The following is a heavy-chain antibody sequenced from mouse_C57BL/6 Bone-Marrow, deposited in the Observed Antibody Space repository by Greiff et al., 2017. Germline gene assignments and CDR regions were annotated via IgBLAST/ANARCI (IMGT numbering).Heavy chain of an antibody. CDR2: ISDGGSYT. V-gene: IGHV5-4*03. Sequence: EVMLVESGGGLVKPGGSLKLSCAASGFTFSSYAMSWVRQTPEKRLEWVAIISDGGSYTYYPDNVKGRFTISKDNAKKYLYLQMSHLKSDDTAMYYCAGGLKVYFYYWGQGTTLTVSS. CDR1: GFTFSSYA. J-gene: IGHJ2*01. CDR3: AGGLKVYFYY.